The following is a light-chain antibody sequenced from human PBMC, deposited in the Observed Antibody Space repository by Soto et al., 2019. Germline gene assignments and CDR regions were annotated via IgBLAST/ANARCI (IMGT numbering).Light chain of an antibody. V-gene: IGKV3-20*01. CDR3: QQYGSSYT. CDR1: QSVSSSY. J-gene: IGKJ2*01. Sequence: EIVLTQSPGTLSLSAGERATLSCRASQSVSSSYLAWYQQKPGQAPRLLIYGASSRATGIPDRFSGSGSGADFTITINRLEPEDFAVYYCQQYGSSYTFGQGTKLEIK. CDR2: GAS.